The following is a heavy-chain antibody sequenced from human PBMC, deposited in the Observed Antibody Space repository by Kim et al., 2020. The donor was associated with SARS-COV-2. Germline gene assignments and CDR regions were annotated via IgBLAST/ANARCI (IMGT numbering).Heavy chain of an antibody. D-gene: IGHD1-7*01. J-gene: IGHJ4*02. Sequence: AGSLRLSCAASGFTFSTYSMNWVRQAPGKGLEWISSITSSSRYIYYSDSVKGRFTISRDDAKNSLSLQMSSLRAEDTAVYYCARSTSDNWNYAGRYWGQGTLVTVSS. CDR1: GFTFSTYS. CDR3: ARSTSDNWNYAGRY. V-gene: IGHV3-21*01. CDR2: ITSSSRYI.